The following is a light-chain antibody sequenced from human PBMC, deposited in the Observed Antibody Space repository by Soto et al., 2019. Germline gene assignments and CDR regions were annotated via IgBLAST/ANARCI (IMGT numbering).Light chain of an antibody. CDR1: QSVSSSY. Sequence: EIVLTQSPGTLSLSPGERATISCRASQSVSSSYLAWYQQKPGQAPRLLIYGASSRATGIPDRFSGSGSGTDFTPTISRLALEDFAVYYCQQYGSSPSITFGQGTRLEIK. CDR2: GAS. CDR3: QQYGSSPSIT. J-gene: IGKJ5*01. V-gene: IGKV3-20*01.